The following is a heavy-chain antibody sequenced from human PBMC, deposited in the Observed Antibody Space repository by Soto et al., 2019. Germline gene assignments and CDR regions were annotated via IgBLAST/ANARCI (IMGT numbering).Heavy chain of an antibody. CDR1: GGSVSSGSYY. J-gene: IGHJ4*02. D-gene: IGHD3-22*01. Sequence: PSETLSLTCTVSGGSVSSGSYYGSWIRQPPGKGLEWIGYIYYSGSTNYNPSLKSRVTISVDTSKNQFSLKLSSVTAADTAVYYCARDSVHHDYYDSSGYYFDYWGQGTLGTVSS. CDR3: ARDSVHHDYYDSSGYYFDY. V-gene: IGHV4-61*01. CDR2: IYYSGST.